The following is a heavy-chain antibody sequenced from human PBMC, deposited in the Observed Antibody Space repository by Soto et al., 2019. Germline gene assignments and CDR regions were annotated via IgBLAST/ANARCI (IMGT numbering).Heavy chain of an antibody. D-gene: IGHD2-21*02. CDR2: INAGNGNT. V-gene: IGHV1-3*01. J-gene: IGHJ4*02. CDR3: ARSIVVVTARDY. CDR1: GYTFTGYY. Sequence: ASVKVSCKASGYTFTGYYMHWVRQAPGQRLEWMGWINAGNGNTKYSQKFQGRVTITRDTSASTAYMELSSLRSEDTAVYYCARSIVVVTARDYWGRGTLLTVSS.